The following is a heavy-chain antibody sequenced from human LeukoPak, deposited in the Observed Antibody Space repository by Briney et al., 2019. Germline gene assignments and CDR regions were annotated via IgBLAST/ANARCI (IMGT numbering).Heavy chain of an antibody. CDR2: ISAYNGET. D-gene: IGHD6-13*01. J-gene: IGHJ4*02. CDR3: ARDGKQQLGFDY. CDR1: GYTFTSYG. Sequence: ASVKLSFKSSGYTFTSYGISRVRHGPGQGLGRVGLISAYNGETNHSQNFQGRVTMPTDTSTSTAYMEVRSLISEDTAVYYCARDGKQQLGFDYWGQGTLVSVSS. V-gene: IGHV1-18*01.